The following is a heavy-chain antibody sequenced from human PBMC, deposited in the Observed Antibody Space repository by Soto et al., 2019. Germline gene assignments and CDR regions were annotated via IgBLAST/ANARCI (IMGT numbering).Heavy chain of an antibody. V-gene: IGHV1-58*01. CDR2: IVVGSGNT. J-gene: IGHJ6*02. D-gene: IGHD4-17*01. Sequence: SVKVSCKASGFTFTSSAVQWVRQARGQRLEWIGWIVVGSGNTNYAQKFQERVTITRDMSTSTAYMELSSLRSEDTAVYYCAALSTTIGYYGMDVWRQRTTVTVSS. CDR1: GFTFTSSA. CDR3: AALSTTIGYYGMDV.